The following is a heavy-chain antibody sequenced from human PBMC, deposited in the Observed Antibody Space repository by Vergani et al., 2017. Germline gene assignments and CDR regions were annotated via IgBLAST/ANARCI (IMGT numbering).Heavy chain of an antibody. CDR2: ISSSGSTI. V-gene: IGHV3-48*03. Sequence: EVQLVESGGGLVQPGGSLRLSCAASGFTFSSYEMNWVRQAPGKGLEWVSYISSSGSTIYYADSVKGRFTISRDNAKNSLYLQMNSLRAEDTAVYYCARDGYYDFWGGGGGFFDYWGQGTLVTVSS. J-gene: IGHJ4*02. CDR3: ARDGYYDFWGGGGGFFDY. CDR1: GFTFSSYE. D-gene: IGHD3-3*01.